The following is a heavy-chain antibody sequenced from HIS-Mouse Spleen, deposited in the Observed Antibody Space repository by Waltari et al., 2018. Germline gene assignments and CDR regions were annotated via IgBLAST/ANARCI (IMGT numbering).Heavy chain of an antibody. CDR1: GGSISSSSYY. V-gene: IGHV4-39*07. CDR3: AREIPYSSSWYDWYFDL. D-gene: IGHD6-13*01. CDR2: IYYSGGT. J-gene: IGHJ2*01. Sequence: QLQLQESSPGLVKPSETLSLTCTVSGGSISSSSYYWGWIRQPPGKGLEWIGSIYYSGGTYYNPSLKSRVTISVDTSKNQFSLKLSSVTAADTAVYYCAREIPYSSSWYDWYFDLWGRGTLVTVSS.